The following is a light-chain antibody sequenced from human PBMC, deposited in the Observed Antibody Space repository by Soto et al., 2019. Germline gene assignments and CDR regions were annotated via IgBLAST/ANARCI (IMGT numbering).Light chain of an antibody. CDR1: QSVSVY. J-gene: IGKJ1*01. Sequence: ETVLTPSPDTLSLSPGETATLSCRASQSVSVYLAWYQQKPGQTPRLLIYDAAKRATGIPARFSGSVSGTDFTLTISSLEPEDFAVYYCQQRSNWPPTWTFGQGTQVEMK. CDR2: DAA. CDR3: QQRSNWPPTWT. V-gene: IGKV3-11*01.